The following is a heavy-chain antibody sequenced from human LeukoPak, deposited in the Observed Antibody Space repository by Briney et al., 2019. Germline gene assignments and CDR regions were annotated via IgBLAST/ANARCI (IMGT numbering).Heavy chain of an antibody. V-gene: IGHV1-18*01. J-gene: IGHJ4*02. CDR2: ISVYSDNT. Sequence: GASVKVSCKASGYTFINYGISWVRQAPGQGLEWMGWISVYSDNTDYAQKFQGRVTMTTDTSTSTAYMELGSLISDDTAVYYCARGSRLVGATARDHWGQGTLVTVSS. D-gene: IGHD1-26*01. CDR3: ARGSRLVGATARDH. CDR1: GYTFINYG.